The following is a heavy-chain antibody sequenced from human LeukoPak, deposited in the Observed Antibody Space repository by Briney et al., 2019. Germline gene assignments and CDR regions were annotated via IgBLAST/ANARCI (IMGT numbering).Heavy chain of an antibody. D-gene: IGHD1-1*01. CDR2: IIPIFGTA. CDR1: GGTFSSYA. V-gene: IGHV1-69*13. CDR3: ARDSTGRTSFDY. Sequence: SVKVSCKASGGTFSSYAISRVRQAPGQGLEWMGGIIPIFGTANYAQKFQGRVTITADESTSTAYMELSSLRSEDTAVYYCARDSTGRTSFDYWGQGTLVTVSS. J-gene: IGHJ4*02.